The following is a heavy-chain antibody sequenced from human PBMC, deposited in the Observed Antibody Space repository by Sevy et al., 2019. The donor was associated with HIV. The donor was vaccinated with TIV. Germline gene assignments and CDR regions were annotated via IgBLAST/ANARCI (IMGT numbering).Heavy chain of an antibody. CDR3: AKPYYYDSSGYFDC. V-gene: IGHV1-18*01. CDR2: ISAYNGNT. CDR1: GYTFTSYG. D-gene: IGHD3-22*01. J-gene: IGHJ4*02. Sequence: ASVKVSCKASGYTFTSYGISWVRQAPGQGLEWMGWISAYNGNTNYAQKLQGRVTMTTDTSTSTAYMELRSLRSDDTAVYYCAKPYYYDSSGYFDCWGQGTLVTVSS.